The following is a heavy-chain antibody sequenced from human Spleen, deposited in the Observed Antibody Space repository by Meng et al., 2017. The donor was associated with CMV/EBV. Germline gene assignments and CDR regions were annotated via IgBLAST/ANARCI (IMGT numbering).Heavy chain of an antibody. CDR3: ARDYQVRTLHLTGTPDY. Sequence: GESLKISCAASGFTFSTYWMHWVRQAPGKGLVWVSRINTDGSSTSYADSVKGRFTTSRDNAKNTLYLQLNSLRAEDTAVYYCARDYQVRTLHLTGTPDYWGQGTLVTVSS. V-gene: IGHV3-74*01. J-gene: IGHJ4*02. CDR1: GFTFSTYW. CDR2: INTDGSST. D-gene: IGHD1-7*01.